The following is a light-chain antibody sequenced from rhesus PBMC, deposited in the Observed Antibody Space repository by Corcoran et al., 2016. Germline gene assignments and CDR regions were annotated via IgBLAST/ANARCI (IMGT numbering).Light chain of an antibody. V-gene: IGKV3-53*01. CDR1: QSVSRS. Sequence: QVILTQSPATLSLSPGERATLSCRASQSVSRSLAWYQQKPGQAPRLLIYGASSRATDIPDRFSGGGYGTDFTLTFSSLEPEEFAVYYCQKSSSSPYNFGQGTKLEI. CDR3: QKSSSSPYN. CDR2: GAS. J-gene: IGKJ2*01.